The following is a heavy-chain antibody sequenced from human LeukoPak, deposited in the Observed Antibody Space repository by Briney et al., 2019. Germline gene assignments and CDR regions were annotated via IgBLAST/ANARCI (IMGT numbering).Heavy chain of an antibody. Sequence: PSETLSLTCTVSGGSISSGGYYWSWIRQPPGKGLEWIGYIYHSGSTYYNPSLKSRVTISVDRSKNQFSLKLSSVTAADTAVYYCARSQSLVPTWYFDLWGRGTLVTVSS. V-gene: IGHV4-30-2*01. J-gene: IGHJ2*01. CDR2: IYHSGST. CDR1: GGSISSGGYY. CDR3: ARSQSLVPTWYFDL. D-gene: IGHD3-10*01.